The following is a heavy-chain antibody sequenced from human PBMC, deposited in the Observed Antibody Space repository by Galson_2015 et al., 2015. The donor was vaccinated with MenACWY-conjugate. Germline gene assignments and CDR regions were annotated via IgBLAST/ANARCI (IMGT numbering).Heavy chain of an antibody. CDR2: INAGNGHT. Sequence: SVKVSCKASGYTFTNYALHWVRQAPGQSLEWMGWINAGNGHTKYSQKFQDRVTITRDASANTAYMELYSLRSEDTTVFFCARGRWVATKAVYFLDSWGQGTLVTVSS. V-gene: IGHV1-3*01. CDR1: GYTFTNYA. D-gene: IGHD4-23*01. J-gene: IGHJ4*02. CDR3: ARGRWVATKAVYFLDS.